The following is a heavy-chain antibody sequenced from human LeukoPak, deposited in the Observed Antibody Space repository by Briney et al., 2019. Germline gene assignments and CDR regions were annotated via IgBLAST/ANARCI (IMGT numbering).Heavy chain of an antibody. D-gene: IGHD2-15*01. V-gene: IGHV1-2*02. Sequence: ASVKVSCKASGHTFTAYYMHWVRQAPGQGLEWMGWINPNSGGTNYAQKFQGRVTMTRDTSISTAYMELSRLRSDDTAVYYCARGYCSGGSCHSNFDPWGQGTLVTVSS. CDR3: ARGYCSGGSCHSNFDP. J-gene: IGHJ5*02. CDR1: GHTFTAYY. CDR2: INPNSGGT.